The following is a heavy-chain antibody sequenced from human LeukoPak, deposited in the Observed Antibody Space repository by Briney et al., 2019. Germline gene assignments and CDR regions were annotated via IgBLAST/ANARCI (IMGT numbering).Heavy chain of an antibody. J-gene: IGHJ3*02. D-gene: IGHD6-6*01. Sequence: SETLSLTCTVSGGSISSGGYYWSWIRQPPGKGLGWIGYIYHSGSTYYNPSLKSRVTISVDRSKNQFSLKLSSVTAADTAVYYCARGSRSSSSGAFDIWGQGTMVTVSS. V-gene: IGHV4-30-2*01. CDR1: GGSISSGGYY. CDR2: IYHSGST. CDR3: ARGSRSSSSGAFDI.